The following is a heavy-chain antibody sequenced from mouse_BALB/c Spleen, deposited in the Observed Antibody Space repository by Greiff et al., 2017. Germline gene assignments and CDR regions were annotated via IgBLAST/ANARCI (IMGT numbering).Heavy chain of an antibody. Sequence: DVQLVESGGGLVQPGGSLRLSCATSGFTFTDYYMSWVRQPPGKALEWLGFIRNKANGYTTEYSASVKGRFTISRDNSQSILYLQMNTLRAEDSATYYCARVYYRYENYYAMDYWGQGTSVTVSS. V-gene: IGHV7-3*02. CDR1: GFTFTDYY. D-gene: IGHD2-14*01. CDR2: IRNKANGYTT. J-gene: IGHJ4*01. CDR3: ARVYYRYENYYAMDY.